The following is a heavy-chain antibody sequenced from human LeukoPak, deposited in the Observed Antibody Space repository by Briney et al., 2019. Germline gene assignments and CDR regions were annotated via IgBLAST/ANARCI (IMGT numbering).Heavy chain of an antibody. CDR3: ARNRYPMVRGVIPDY. V-gene: IGHV4-59*12. D-gene: IGHD3-10*01. CDR1: GGSISGYY. Sequence: PSETLSLTCTVSGGSISGYYWSWIRQPPGKGLEWVGYIYYSGSTNYNPSLKSRVTISVDTSKNQFSLKLSSVTAADTAVYYCARNRYPMVRGVIPDYWGQGTLVTVSS. CDR2: IYYSGST. J-gene: IGHJ4*02.